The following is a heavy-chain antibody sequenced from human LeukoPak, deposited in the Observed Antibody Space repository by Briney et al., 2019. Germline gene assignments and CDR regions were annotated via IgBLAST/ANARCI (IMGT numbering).Heavy chain of an antibody. Sequence: PSETLSLTCTVSGGPISGYYWSWLRQPPGKGLEWIGYIHYSGSTNYNPSLKSRVTISLDTSKKQFFLKLSSVTAADTAVYYCARGVTGGWYGDFQHWGQGTLVTVSS. V-gene: IGHV4-59*01. CDR3: ARGVTGGWYGDFQH. CDR1: GGPISGYY. J-gene: IGHJ1*01. CDR2: IHYSGST. D-gene: IGHD6-19*01.